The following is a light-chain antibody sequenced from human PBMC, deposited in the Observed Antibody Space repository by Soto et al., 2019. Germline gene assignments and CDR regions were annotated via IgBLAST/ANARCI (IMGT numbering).Light chain of an antibody. CDR3: QQYGSSGT. Sequence: EIAWAQSPSTLSLSPGQRATVSCRPSQSVINNYLAWYQQKPGQAPRLLIYGTSNRATGIPDRFSGSGSGTDFTLTISRLEPEDFAVYYCQQYGSSGTFGQGTKVDI. V-gene: IGKV3-20*01. J-gene: IGKJ1*01. CDR1: QSVINNY. CDR2: GTS.